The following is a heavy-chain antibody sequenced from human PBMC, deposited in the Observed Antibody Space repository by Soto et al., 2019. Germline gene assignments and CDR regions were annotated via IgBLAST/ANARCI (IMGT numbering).Heavy chain of an antibody. CDR2: ISYDGSNK. J-gene: IGHJ4*02. D-gene: IGHD3-22*01. CDR3: AKDTYYHDSSGYYVFEY. Sequence: GGSLRLSCAASGFTLNNAWMNWVRQAPGKGLEWVAVISYDGSNKYYADSVKGRFTISRDNSKNTVYLQMNSLRAEDTAVYYCAKDTYYHDSSGYYVFEYWGQGTLVTVSS. CDR1: GFTLNNAW. V-gene: IGHV3-30*18.